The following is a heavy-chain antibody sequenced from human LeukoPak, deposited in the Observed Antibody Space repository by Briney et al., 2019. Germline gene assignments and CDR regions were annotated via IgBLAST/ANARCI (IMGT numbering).Heavy chain of an antibody. Sequence: SETLSLTCTVSGGSISSSSDYWGWIRQAPGKGLEWIGSIYYHENTYYNSSLKSRGTISVDTSKNQFSLKLNSVPAADTAVYFCARRAYSAAYWKHFDYWGQGTLVTVSS. CDR3: ARRAYSAAYWKHFDY. D-gene: IGHD1-1*01. J-gene: IGHJ4*01. CDR2: IYYHENT. V-gene: IGHV4-39*01. CDR1: GGSISSSSDY.